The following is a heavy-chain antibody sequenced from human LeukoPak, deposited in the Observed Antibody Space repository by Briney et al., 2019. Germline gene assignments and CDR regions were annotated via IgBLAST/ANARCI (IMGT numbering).Heavy chain of an antibody. Sequence: SETLSLTCTVSGGSISSGDYYWSWIRQPPGKGLEWIGYIYYNGGTYYNPSLKSRVTISVDTSKNQFSLKLSSVTAADTAVYYCARHSDYDFWSGYRDVPFDPWGQGTLVTVSS. CDR3: ARHSDYDFWSGYRDVPFDP. J-gene: IGHJ5*02. CDR2: IYYNGGT. V-gene: IGHV4-30-4*01. CDR1: GGSISSGDYY. D-gene: IGHD3-3*01.